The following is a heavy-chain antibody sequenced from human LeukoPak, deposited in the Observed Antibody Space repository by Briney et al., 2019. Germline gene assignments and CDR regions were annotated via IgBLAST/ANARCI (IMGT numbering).Heavy chain of an antibody. Sequence: GASVKVSCKASGGMFSTTAINWIRQAPEQGLEWMGGNIPPFGTPDYAQKFQGRVTITADESTSTVYMEMTSLTSEDTAIYYCARDPGSSVGVVVVQHATDAFDIWGQGTMVTVSS. CDR3: ARDPGSSVGVVVVQHATDAFDI. V-gene: IGHV1-69*13. D-gene: IGHD2-15*01. J-gene: IGHJ3*02. CDR2: NIPPFGTP. CDR1: GGMFSTTA.